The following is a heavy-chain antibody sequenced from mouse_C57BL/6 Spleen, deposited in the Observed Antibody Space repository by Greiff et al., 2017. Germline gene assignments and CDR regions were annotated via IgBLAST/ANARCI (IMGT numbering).Heavy chain of an antibody. V-gene: IGHV1-59*01. CDR2: IDPSDSYT. J-gene: IGHJ2*01. CDR1: GYTFTSYW. D-gene: IGHD1-1*01. Sequence: QVHVKQPGAELVRPGTSVKLSCKASGYTFTSYWMHWVKQRPGQGLEWIGVIDPSDSYTNYNQKFKGKATLTVDTSSSTAYMQLSSLTSEDSAVYYCASFRITTVVATEDYFDYWGQGTTLTVSS. CDR3: ASFRITTVVATEDYFDY.